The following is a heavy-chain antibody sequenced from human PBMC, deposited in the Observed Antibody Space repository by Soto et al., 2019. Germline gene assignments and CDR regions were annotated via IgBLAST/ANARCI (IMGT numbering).Heavy chain of an antibody. Sequence: SETLSLTCALSGSSISCGHYSCSCIRQPPGKGLEWIESVYHSGRPNYQTSLRSRVTISVDTSKNQFSLKLSSVTAADTAVYYCAGRGYSYGYYYGMDVWGQGTTVTVSS. J-gene: IGHJ6*02. CDR3: AGRGYSYGYYYGMDV. V-gene: IGHV4-30-2*02. CDR1: GSSISCGHYS. CDR2: VYHSGRP. D-gene: IGHD5-18*01.